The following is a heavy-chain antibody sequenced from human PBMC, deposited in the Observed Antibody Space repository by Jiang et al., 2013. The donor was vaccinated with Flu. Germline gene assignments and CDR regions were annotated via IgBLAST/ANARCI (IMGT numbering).Heavy chain of an antibody. Sequence: SLRLSCAASGFTFSSYAMHWVRQAPGKGLEWVAVISYDGSNKYYADSVKGRFTISRDNSKNTLYLQMNSLRAEDTAVYYCAREVWFVVVIASSADALDYWGQGTLVTVSS. J-gene: IGHJ4*02. CDR1: GFTFSSYA. D-gene: IGHD2-21*01. CDR3: AREVWFVVVIASSADALDY. CDR2: ISYDGSNK. V-gene: IGHV3-30-3*01.